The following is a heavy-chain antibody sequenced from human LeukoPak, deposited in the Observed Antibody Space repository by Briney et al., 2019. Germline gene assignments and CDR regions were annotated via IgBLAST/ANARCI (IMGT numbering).Heavy chain of an antibody. CDR3: ARGRSDSSGWYYFDY. V-gene: IGHV3-23*01. Sequence: PGGSLRLSCAASGFTFSTSAMTWVRQAPGKGLEWVSAISGSGDSTYYADSVKGRFTISRDNSKNTLYLQMNSLRAEDTAVYYCARGRSDSSGWYYFDYWGQGTLVTVSS. D-gene: IGHD6-19*01. CDR2: ISGSGDST. CDR1: GFTFSTSA. J-gene: IGHJ4*02.